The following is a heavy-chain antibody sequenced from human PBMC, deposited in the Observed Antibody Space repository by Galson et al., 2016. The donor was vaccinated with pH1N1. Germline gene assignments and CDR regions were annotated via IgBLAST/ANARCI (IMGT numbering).Heavy chain of an antibody. CDR3: AKDYRESTSSARAFDI. CDR1: GFTFKNYD. V-gene: IGHV3-23*01. Sequence: SLRLSCAASGFTFKNYDMTWVRQAPWKGLEWVSTLSGSESSTYYGDSVRGRFTISRDNSKNTLYLQMNTLKVDDTAVYYCAKDYRESTSSARAFDIWGQGTLVTVSS. D-gene: IGHD2/OR15-2a*01. CDR2: LSGSESST. J-gene: IGHJ3*02.